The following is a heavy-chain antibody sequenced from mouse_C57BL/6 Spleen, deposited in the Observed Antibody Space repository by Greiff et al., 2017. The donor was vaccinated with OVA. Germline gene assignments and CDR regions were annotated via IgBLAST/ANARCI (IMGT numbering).Heavy chain of an antibody. V-gene: IGHV5-9*01. D-gene: IGHD2-3*01. J-gene: IGHJ2*01. CDR1: GFTFSSYT. Sequence: EVQLVESGGGLVKPGGSLKLSCAASGFTFSSYTMSWVRQTPEKRLEWVATISGGGGNTYYPDSVKGRFTISRDNAKNTLYLQMSSLRSEDTALYYCARQGLLRTYFDYWGQGTTLTVSS. CDR2: ISGGGGNT. CDR3: ARQGLLRTYFDY.